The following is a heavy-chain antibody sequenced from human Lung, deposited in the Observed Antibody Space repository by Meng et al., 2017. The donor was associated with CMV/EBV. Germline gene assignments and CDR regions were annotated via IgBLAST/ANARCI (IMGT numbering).Heavy chain of an antibody. CDR2: IIPIFGTA. CDR3: ASKAGVVPAAIPVYYYYGMDV. D-gene: IGHD2-2*02. V-gene: IGHV1-69*05. CDR1: GGTFSSYA. Sequence: SVXVSXKASGGTFSSYAISWVRQAPGQGLEWMGGIIPIFGTANYAQKFQGRVTITTDESTSTAYMELSSLRSEDTAVYYCASKAGVVPAAIPVYYYYGMDVXGRGXTVTVSS. J-gene: IGHJ6*02.